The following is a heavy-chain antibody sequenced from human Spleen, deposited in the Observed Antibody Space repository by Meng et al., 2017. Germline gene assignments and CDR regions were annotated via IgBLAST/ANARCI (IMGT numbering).Heavy chain of an antibody. D-gene: IGHD3-16*02. V-gene: IGHV1-8*01. Sequence: QVRLVEYGAEVKKPGASVKVSCKASGYTFTSYDINWVRQATGQGLEWMGWMNPNSGNTGYAQKFQGRVTMTRNTSISTAYMELSSLRSEDTAVYYCARGQYDYVWGSYRYSGVDYWGQGTLVTVSS. CDR1: GYTFTSYD. CDR2: MNPNSGNT. CDR3: ARGQYDYVWGSYRYSGVDY. J-gene: IGHJ4*02.